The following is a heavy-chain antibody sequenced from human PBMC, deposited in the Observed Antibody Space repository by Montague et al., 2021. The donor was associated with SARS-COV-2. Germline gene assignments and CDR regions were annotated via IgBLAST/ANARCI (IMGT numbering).Heavy chain of an antibody. V-gene: IGHV4-59*01. CDR3: ARTSRGSRYFYGVDV. J-gene: IGHJ6*02. CDR1: GDSISDYY. Sequence: SETLSLTCTVSGDSISDYYWSWIRQPPGMGLEWIGYIFRSGATNYNPPLKSRVIISLDTSKSQFSLRLSSVTAADTAIHYCARTSRGSRYFYGVDVWGQGTTVTVSS. D-gene: IGHD3-10*01. CDR2: IFRSGAT.